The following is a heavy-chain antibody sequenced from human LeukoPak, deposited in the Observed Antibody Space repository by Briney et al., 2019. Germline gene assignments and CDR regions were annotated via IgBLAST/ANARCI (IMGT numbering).Heavy chain of an antibody. V-gene: IGHV1-2*02. CDR3: ARSPTYYGSGSYYYGY. D-gene: IGHD3-10*01. CDR2: INPNSGGT. Sequence: ASVKVSCKASGYTFTGYYMHWVRQAPGQGLEWMGWINPNSGGTNYAQKFQGRVTMTRDTSISTAYMELSRLRSDDTAVYYCARSPTYYGSGSYYYGYWGQGTLVTVSS. J-gene: IGHJ4*02. CDR1: GYTFTGYY.